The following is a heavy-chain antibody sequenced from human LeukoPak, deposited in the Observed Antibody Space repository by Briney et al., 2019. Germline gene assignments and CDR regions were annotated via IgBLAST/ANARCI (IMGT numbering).Heavy chain of an antibody. CDR1: GFTFSSYW. V-gene: IGHV3-7*01. CDR3: ARDSAMYYDFWSGYYFLDY. D-gene: IGHD3-3*01. Sequence: GGSLRLSCAASGFTFSSYWMNWVRQAPGKGLEWVANIKQDGSEKYYVDSVKGRFTISRDNAKNSLYLQMNSLRAEDTAVYYCARDSAMYYDFWSGYYFLDYWGQGTLVTVSS. CDR2: IKQDGSEK. J-gene: IGHJ4*02.